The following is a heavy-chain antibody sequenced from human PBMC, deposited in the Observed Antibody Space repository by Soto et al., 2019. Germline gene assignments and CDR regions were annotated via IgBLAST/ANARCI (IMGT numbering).Heavy chain of an antibody. CDR1: GFTFSSYW. CDR2: INSDGSST. V-gene: IGHV3-74*01. J-gene: IGHJ6*03. D-gene: IGHD3-3*01. Sequence: GGSLRLSCAASGFTFSSYWMHWVRQAPGKGLVWVSRINSDGSSTSYADSVKGRFTISRDNAKNTLYLQMNSLRAEDTAVYYCARGGTYYDFWSGYLEGTSDPNYYYYMDVWGKGTTVTVSS. CDR3: ARGGTYYDFWSGYLEGTSDPNYYYYMDV.